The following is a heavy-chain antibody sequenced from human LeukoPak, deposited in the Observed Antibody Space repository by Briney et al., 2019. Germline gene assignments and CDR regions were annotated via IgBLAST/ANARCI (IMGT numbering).Heavy chain of an antibody. V-gene: IGHV4-30-2*01. Sequence: PSETLSLTCTVSGGSISSGGYYWSWIRQPPGKGLEWIGYIYHSGGTYYNPSLKSRVTISVDRSKNQFSLKLSSVTAADTAVYYCASLPRGGSYYDSSGSTDAFDIWGQGTMVTVSS. CDR3: ASLPRGGSYYDSSGSTDAFDI. CDR2: IYHSGGT. J-gene: IGHJ3*02. D-gene: IGHD3-22*01. CDR1: GGSISSGGYY.